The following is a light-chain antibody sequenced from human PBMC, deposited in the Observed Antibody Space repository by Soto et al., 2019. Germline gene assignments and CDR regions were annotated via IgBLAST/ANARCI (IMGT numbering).Light chain of an antibody. J-gene: IGKJ1*01. CDR1: QTICRG. Sequence: DIQMTQSPSTLSASVGDRVTIACRASQTICRGLAWYEQKPGKAPKLLIHDATSLESGVPSRFSGSGAGTEFTLTISSLQPDDFATFYCQESATTRWAFGQGTKVDIK. V-gene: IGKV1-5*01. CDR2: DAT. CDR3: QESATTRWA.